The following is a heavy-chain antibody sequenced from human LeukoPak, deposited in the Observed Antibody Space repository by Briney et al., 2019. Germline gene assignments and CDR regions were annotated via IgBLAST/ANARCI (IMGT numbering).Heavy chain of an antibody. V-gene: IGHV3-48*01. CDR2: ITGGSTTI. Sequence: GGSLRLSCAASGFTFRSMNWVRQAPGKGLEWVSYITGGSTTIYYADSVKGRFTISRDNSKNTLYLQMNSLRAEDTAVYYCAKFLDSFDYWGQGTLVTVSS. J-gene: IGHJ4*02. CDR1: GFTFRS. D-gene: IGHD3-3*01. CDR3: AKFLDSFDY.